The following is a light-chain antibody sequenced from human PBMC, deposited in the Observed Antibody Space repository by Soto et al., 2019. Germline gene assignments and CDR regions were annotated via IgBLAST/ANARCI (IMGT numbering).Light chain of an antibody. Sequence: QSALTQPASVSGSPGQSITISCTGTSSDVGGYNYVSWYQQHPGKAPKLMIYEVSNRPSGVSNRFSGSKSGNTASLTISGLQAADEADYYCSSYTSSSTNVFGTGTKVTAL. J-gene: IGLJ1*01. V-gene: IGLV2-14*01. CDR3: SSYTSSSTNV. CDR2: EVS. CDR1: SSDVGGYNY.